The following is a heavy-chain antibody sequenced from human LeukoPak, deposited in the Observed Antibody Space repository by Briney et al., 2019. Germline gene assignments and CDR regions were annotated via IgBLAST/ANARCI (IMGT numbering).Heavy chain of an antibody. CDR3: AKEGALRDFDY. V-gene: IGHV3-30*02. J-gene: IGHJ4*02. CDR1: GFTLSNYR. Sequence: GGSLRLPRAASGFTLSNYRMHWVRQAPGKGLEWVAVIRYDGNNKYYADSVKGRFTISRDNSKSTLYLQMNSLRAEDTAVYYCAKEGALRDFDYWGQGALVTVSS. D-gene: IGHD4/OR15-4a*01. CDR2: IRYDGNNK.